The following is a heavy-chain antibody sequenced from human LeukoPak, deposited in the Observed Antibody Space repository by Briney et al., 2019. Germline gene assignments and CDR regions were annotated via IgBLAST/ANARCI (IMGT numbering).Heavy chain of an antibody. CDR3: ARHGGGYDWGTNDY. D-gene: IGHD5-12*01. Sequence: GGSLQISCKGSGYHFTNYWSGGGRPLPGKGLEGMGIIYPGDSDTRYSPSCEGQVTISADKSISTAYLQWSSLKASDTAMYYCARHGGGYDWGTNDYGGQGTLVPVSP. CDR1: GYHFTNYW. V-gene: IGHV5-51*01. CDR2: IYPGDSDT. J-gene: IGHJ4*02.